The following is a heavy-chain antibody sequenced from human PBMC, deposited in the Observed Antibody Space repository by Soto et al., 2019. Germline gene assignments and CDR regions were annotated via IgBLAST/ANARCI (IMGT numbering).Heavy chain of an antibody. Sequence: GGYLGLSCAAFGFSLSNYNMNWFRHAPGKGLDWVAHITDGLTKHYADFVQGRFIISRDNAKNSLYLELTDLREDDTAVYYCARDTSHGVTIGGLDSWGQGTLVTVSS. J-gene: IGHJ4*02. V-gene: IGHV3-48*02. CDR3: ARDTSHGVTIGGLDS. D-gene: IGHD3-16*01. CDR1: GFSLSNYN. CDR2: ITDGLTK.